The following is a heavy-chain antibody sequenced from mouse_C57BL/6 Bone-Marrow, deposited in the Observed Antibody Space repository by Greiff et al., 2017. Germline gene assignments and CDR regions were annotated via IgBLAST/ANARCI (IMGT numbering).Heavy chain of an antibody. CDR2: IWTGGGT. V-gene: IGHV2-9-1*01. CDR3: ARCTQSNYFDY. CDR1: GFSLPSYA. J-gene: IGHJ2*01. Sequence: VKLQESGPGLVAPSQSLSITCTVSGFSLPSYAISWVRQPPGTGLEWLGVIWTGGGTNYNSALKYRLSIREDNSTIQVFLNMNSLQTDDTARYCCARCTQSNYFDYWGQGTTLTVSS. D-gene: IGHD3-2*02.